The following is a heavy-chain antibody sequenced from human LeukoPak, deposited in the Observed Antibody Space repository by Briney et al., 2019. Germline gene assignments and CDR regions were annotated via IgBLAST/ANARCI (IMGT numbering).Heavy chain of an antibody. D-gene: IGHD3-9*01. CDR1: GFTFSTCS. CDR3: AKATLRYFDWLLPPFDY. Sequence: GGSLRLSCAASGFTFSTCSMNWVRQAPGKGLEWASYISSRGSTIYYADSVKGRFTISRDNAKNSLYLQMNSLRAEDTALYYCAKATLRYFDWLLPPFDYWGQGTLVTVSS. J-gene: IGHJ4*02. CDR2: ISSRGSTI. V-gene: IGHV3-48*04.